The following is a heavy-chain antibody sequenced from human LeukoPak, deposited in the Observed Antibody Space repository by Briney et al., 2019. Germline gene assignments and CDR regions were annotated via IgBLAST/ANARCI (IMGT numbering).Heavy chain of an antibody. D-gene: IGHD1-1*01. CDR2: IWYDGSNK. J-gene: IGHJ3*02. CDR3: SKDLRKGGVQEAFYI. V-gene: IGHV3-33*06. CDR1: GFTFSSYG. Sequence: GRSLRLSCAASGFTFSSYGMHWVRQAPGKGLEWVAVIWYDGSNKYYADSVKGRFTISRDNSKNTLYLQMKSLRAEDTAVYYCSKDLRKGGVQEAFYIWGKGKRVTVFS.